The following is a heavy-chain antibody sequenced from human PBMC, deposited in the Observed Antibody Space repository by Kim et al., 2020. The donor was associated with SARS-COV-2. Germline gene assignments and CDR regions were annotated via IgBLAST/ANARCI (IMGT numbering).Heavy chain of an antibody. V-gene: IGHV3-23*01. CDR1: GFTFSSYA. CDR2: ISGSGGST. Sequence: GGSLRLSCAASGFTFSSYAMSWVRQAPGKGLEWVSAISGSGGSTYYADSVKGRFTISRDNSKNTLYLQMNSLRAEDTAVYYCAKRPFGYGDLYYFDYWGQGTLVTVSS. D-gene: IGHD4-17*01. CDR3: AKRPFGYGDLYYFDY. J-gene: IGHJ4*02.